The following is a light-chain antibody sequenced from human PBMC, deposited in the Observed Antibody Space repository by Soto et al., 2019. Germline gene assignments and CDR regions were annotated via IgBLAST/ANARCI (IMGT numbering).Light chain of an antibody. CDR1: QDISNS. V-gene: IGKV1-33*01. CDR2: DAS. CDR3: QHYDHLPFT. J-gene: IGKJ3*01. Sequence: DLQMTQSPSSLSASVGDRVTITCQASQDISNSLNWYQQKPGTAPKLLIYDASNLETGVPSRFSGSGSGTDFTFTISSLQPEDIATYSCQHYDHLPFTFGPGTKVNIK.